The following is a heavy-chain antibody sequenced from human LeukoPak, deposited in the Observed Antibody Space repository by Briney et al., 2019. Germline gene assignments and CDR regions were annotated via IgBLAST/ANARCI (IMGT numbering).Heavy chain of an antibody. CDR1: GCSISSYY. CDR3: ARDGRGIADAFDI. Sequence: SETLSLTCTVSGCSISSYYWSWFRQPAGKGLEWIGRIYTSGSTNYNPSLKSRVTISVDKSKNQFSLKLSSVTAADTAVYYCARDGRGIADAFDIWGQGTMVTASS. V-gene: IGHV4-4*07. CDR2: IYTSGST. D-gene: IGHD6-13*01. J-gene: IGHJ3*02.